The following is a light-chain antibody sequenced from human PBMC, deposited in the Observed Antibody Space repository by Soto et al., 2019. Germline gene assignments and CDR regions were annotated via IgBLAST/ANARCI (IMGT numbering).Light chain of an antibody. V-gene: IGLV1-47*02. CDR1: SSNIGSNY. CDR2: SNN. J-gene: IGLJ3*02. Sequence: QAVVTQPPSASGTPGQRVTISCSGSSSNIGSNYVYWYQQLPGTAPKLLIYSNNQRPSGVPDRFSGSKSGTSASLAISGLRSEDEADYYCEAWDSSLSAGVFGGGTKLTVL. CDR3: EAWDSSLSAGV.